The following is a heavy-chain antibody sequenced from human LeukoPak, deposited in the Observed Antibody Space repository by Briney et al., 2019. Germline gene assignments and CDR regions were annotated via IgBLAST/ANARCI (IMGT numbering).Heavy chain of an antibody. D-gene: IGHD2-2*01. V-gene: IGHV4-39*01. CDR1: GLSISSSSYY. CDR3: ARQRRYCSSTSCYAFDY. Sequence: SSETLSLTCTVSGLSISSSSYYWRWIRQPPGKGLEGIGSVYYSGSTYYNPSLKSRVTISVDTSKNQFSLKLSSVTAADTAVYYCARQRRYCSSTSCYAFDYWGQGTLVTVSS. J-gene: IGHJ4*02. CDR2: VYYSGST.